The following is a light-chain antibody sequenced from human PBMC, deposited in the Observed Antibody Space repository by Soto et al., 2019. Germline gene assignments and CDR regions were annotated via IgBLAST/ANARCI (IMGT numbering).Light chain of an antibody. CDR2: LNSDGSH. Sequence: QAVVTQSPSASASLGASVKLTCTLSSGHSNYAIAWHQQQSEKGPRYLMKLNSDGSHSKGDGIPDRFAGSSSGAERYLTSSSLQSEDEADYYCQTWGSGIVVFGGGTKLTVL. CDR1: SGHSNYA. CDR3: QTWGSGIVV. V-gene: IGLV4-69*01. J-gene: IGLJ2*01.